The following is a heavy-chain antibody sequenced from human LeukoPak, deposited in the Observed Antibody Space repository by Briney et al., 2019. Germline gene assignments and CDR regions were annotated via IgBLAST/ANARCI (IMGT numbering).Heavy chain of an antibody. CDR2: MSDYNGNT. J-gene: IGHJ5*02. CDR3: ARDLYRDSLSVSCFVP. Sequence: ASVTVSCKASGYTFTSYGISWVRQAPGQGLEGMRWMSDYNGNTNYAQNLQGRGTMTTDPSTSTAYMEPRSLRSDDTAVYYCARDLYRDSLSVSCFVPWGQGTLVTVAS. CDR1: GYTFTSYG. V-gene: IGHV1-18*01. D-gene: IGHD6-6*01.